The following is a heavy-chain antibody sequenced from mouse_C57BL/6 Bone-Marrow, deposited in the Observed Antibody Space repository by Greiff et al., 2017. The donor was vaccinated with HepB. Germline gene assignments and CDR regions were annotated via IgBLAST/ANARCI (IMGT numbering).Heavy chain of an antibody. D-gene: IGHD1-1*01. J-gene: IGHJ2*01. CDR3: TSGHYYGSSPFDY. V-gene: IGHV6-6*01. CDR2: IRNKANNHAT. CDR1: GFTFSDAW. Sequence: EVQGVESGGGLVQPGGSMKLSCAASGFTFSDAWMDWVRQSPEKGLEWVAEIRNKANNHATYYSESVKGRFTISRDDSKSSVYLQTNRLKAEDTGLYYCTSGHYYGSSPFDYWGQGTTLTVSS.